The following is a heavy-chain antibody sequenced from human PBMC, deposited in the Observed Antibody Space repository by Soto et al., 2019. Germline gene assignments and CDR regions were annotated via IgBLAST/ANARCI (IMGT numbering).Heavy chain of an antibody. J-gene: IGHJ3*01. CDR3: ARGGRSEVVVPSTFDAFDF. CDR2: MSGRGDRS. V-gene: IGHV3-23*01. Sequence: GSLRLSCAASGFTFSNYAMSWVRQAPGKGLEWVSGMSGRGDRSDSADSVKGRFTISRDNPKNTLYLQMNSLRAEDTAVYYCARGGRSEVVVPSTFDAFDFWGQGTMVTVSS. D-gene: IGHD2-15*01. CDR1: GFTFSNYA.